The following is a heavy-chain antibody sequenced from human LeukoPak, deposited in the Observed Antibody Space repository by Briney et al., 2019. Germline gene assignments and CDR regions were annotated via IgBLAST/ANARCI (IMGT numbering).Heavy chain of an antibody. CDR2: IYTSGST. CDR3: ARDSIVGATEWFDP. V-gene: IGHV4-4*07. J-gene: IGHJ5*02. Sequence: KPSETLSLTCAVYGGSFSGYYWSWIRQPPGKGLEWIGRIYTSGSTNYNPSLKSRVTMSVDTSKNQFSLKLSSVTAADTAVYYCARDSIVGATEWFDPWGQGTLVTVSS. D-gene: IGHD1-26*01. CDR1: GGSFSGYY.